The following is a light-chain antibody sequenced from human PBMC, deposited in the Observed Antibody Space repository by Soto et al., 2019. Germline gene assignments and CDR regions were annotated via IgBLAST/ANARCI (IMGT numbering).Light chain of an antibody. Sequence: QSVLTQPPSASGSPGQSVTISCTGSISDVGGYNYVSWYQHHPGKAPKLMIYDVSKRPSGVPDRFSGPKSGNTACLTVSGLQAEDEADYYCSSYAGSNNPYVFGSGTKVTVL. J-gene: IGLJ1*01. CDR2: DVS. V-gene: IGLV2-8*01. CDR1: ISDVGGYNY. CDR3: SSYAGSNNPYV.